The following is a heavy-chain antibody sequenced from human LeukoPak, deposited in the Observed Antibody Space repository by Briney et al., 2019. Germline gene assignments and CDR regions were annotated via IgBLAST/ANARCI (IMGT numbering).Heavy chain of an antibody. CDR2: INHSGST. J-gene: IGHJ4*02. V-gene: IGHV4-34*01. CDR1: GGSFSGYY. CDR3: ARGPYYYDSSGYYLFDY. Sequence: SETLSLTCAVYGGSFSGYYWSWIRQPPGKGLEWIGEINHSGSTNYNPSLKSRVTISVDTSKNQFSLELSSVTATDTAVYYCARGPYYYDSSGYYLFDYWGQGTLVTVSS. D-gene: IGHD3-22*01.